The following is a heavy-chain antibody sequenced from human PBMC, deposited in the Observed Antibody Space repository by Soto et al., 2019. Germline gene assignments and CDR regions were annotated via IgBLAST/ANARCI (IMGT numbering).Heavy chain of an antibody. D-gene: IGHD6-19*01. V-gene: IGHV1-3*01. CDR1: GYTFTSYA. J-gene: IGHJ5*02. Sequence: ASVKVSCKASGYTFTSYAMHWVRQAPGQRLEWMGWINAGNGNTKYSQKFQGRVTITRDTSASTAYMELSSLRSEDTAVYYCARDSDSSGWKYNWFDPWGQGTLVTVSS. CDR2: INAGNGNT. CDR3: ARDSDSSGWKYNWFDP.